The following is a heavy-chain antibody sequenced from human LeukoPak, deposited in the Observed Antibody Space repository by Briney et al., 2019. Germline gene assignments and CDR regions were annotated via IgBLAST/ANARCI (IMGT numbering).Heavy chain of an antibody. CDR1: GYTFTNYG. D-gene: IGHD4-17*01. Sequence: ASVKVSCEASGYTFTNYGISWVRQAPGQGLEWMGWISADNGNTKYAQKFQGRVTMTTDTSTSTAYVELRSLRSDDTAVYYCAREIYGRFDYWGQGTLVTVSS. V-gene: IGHV1-18*01. CDR2: ISADNGNT. J-gene: IGHJ4*02. CDR3: AREIYGRFDY.